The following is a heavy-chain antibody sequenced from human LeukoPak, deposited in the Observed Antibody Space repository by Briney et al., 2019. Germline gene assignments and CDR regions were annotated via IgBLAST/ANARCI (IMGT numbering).Heavy chain of an antibody. CDR1: GFTFSSYW. CDR2: IYSGGST. J-gene: IGHJ4*02. D-gene: IGHD6-6*01. CDR3: ARGGAARPDY. Sequence: PGGSLRLSCAASGFTFSSYWMHWVRRAPGKGLECVSVIYSGGSTFYADSVKGRFTVSRDNSKNTLYLQMNSLRAEDTAVYYCARGGAARPDYWGQGTLVTVSS. V-gene: IGHV3-66*01.